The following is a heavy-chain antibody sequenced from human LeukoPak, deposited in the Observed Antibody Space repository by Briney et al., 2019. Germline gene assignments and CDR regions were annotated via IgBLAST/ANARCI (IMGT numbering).Heavy chain of an antibody. Sequence: ASVKVSCKASGGTFSSYAISWVRQAPGQGLEWMGGIIPIFGTANYAQKFQGRVTITADESTSTAYMELRSLRSDDTAVYYCARVQVTTIYYYYYYMDVWGKGTTVTVSS. CDR3: ARVQVTTIYYYYYYMDV. J-gene: IGHJ6*03. CDR1: GGTFSSYA. V-gene: IGHV1-69*13. CDR2: IIPIFGTA. D-gene: IGHD1-1*01.